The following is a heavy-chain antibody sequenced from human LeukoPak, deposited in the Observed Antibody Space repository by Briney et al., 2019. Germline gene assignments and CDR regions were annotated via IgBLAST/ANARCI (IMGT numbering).Heavy chain of an antibody. V-gene: IGHV3-7*01. CDR3: VRGPSYGARCDYLDH. D-gene: IGHD4/OR15-4a*01. Sequence: GGSLRLSCAASGFTFSSYWMSWVRQAPGKGLEWVANIKQDGSEKNEVDSAKGRFTISRDNAKKSLYLEMNNLRAEDTAVYYCVRGPSYGARCDYLDHWGQGALVTVSS. CDR1: GFTFSSYW. J-gene: IGHJ4*02. CDR2: IKQDGSEK.